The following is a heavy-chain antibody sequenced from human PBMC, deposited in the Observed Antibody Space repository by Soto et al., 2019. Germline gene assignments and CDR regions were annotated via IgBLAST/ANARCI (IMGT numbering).Heavy chain of an antibody. D-gene: IGHD3-3*01. V-gene: IGHV1-69*13. CDR1: GGTFSSYA. J-gene: IGHJ6*02. CDR2: IIPIFGTA. CDR3: ASAPAGDFWSGYSSMDV. Sequence: GASVKVSCKASGGTFSSYAISWVRQAPGQGLEWMGGIIPIFGTANYAQKFQGRVTITADESTSTAYMELSSLRSEDTAVYYCASAPAGDFWSGYSSMDVWGQGTTVTVSS.